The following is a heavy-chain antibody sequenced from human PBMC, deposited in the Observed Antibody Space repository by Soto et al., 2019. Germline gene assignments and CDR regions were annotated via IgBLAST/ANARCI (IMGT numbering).Heavy chain of an antibody. J-gene: IGHJ4*02. CDR3: AKGMYYYDSSAYRFFDY. Sequence: PGGSLRLSCAASGFTFRNYAMNWVRQAPGKGLEWVSGICVGGGSTYHADSVRGRFTESRDNSKNTVFLQKNSLSAEDTAVYFCAKGMYYYDSSAYRFFDYWGQGTLVTVSS. CDR2: ICVGGGST. V-gene: IGHV3-23*01. D-gene: IGHD3-22*01. CDR1: GFTFRNYA.